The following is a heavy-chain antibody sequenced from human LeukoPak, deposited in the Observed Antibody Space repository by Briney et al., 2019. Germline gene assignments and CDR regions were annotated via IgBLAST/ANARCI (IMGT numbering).Heavy chain of an antibody. J-gene: IGHJ4*02. D-gene: IGHD2-15*01. CDR1: GFTFDDYG. Sequence: GGSLRLSCAASGFTFDDYGMTWVRQVPGKGLERVSGINWNGGSIGYADSVKGRFTISRDNAKNSLYLQMNSLRAEDTALYYWARGYCSNGGCYLFDYWGQGTLVTVSS. CDR2: INWNGGSI. CDR3: ARGYCSNGGCYLFDY. V-gene: IGHV3-20*04.